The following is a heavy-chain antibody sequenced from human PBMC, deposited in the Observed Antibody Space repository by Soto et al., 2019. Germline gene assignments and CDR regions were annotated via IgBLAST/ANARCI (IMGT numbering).Heavy chain of an antibody. CDR2: IKSKTDGGTT. V-gene: IGHV3-15*01. J-gene: IGHJ3*02. CDR3: TTAPDQTDAFDI. Sequence: EVQLVESGGGLVKPGGSLRLSCAASGFTFSNAWMSWVRQAPGKGLEWVGRIKSKTDGGTTDYAAPVKGRFTISRDDSKNTLDLQMNSLKTEDTAVYYCTTAPDQTDAFDIWGQGTMVTVSS. CDR1: GFTFSNAW. D-gene: IGHD2-2*01.